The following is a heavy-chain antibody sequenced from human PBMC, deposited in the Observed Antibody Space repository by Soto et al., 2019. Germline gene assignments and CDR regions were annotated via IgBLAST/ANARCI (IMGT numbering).Heavy chain of an antibody. J-gene: IGHJ6*02. CDR1: GYTFTSYG. D-gene: IGHD2-2*01. CDR2: ISAYNGNT. CDR3: ARDIVVVPAAAYYYYGMDV. Sequence: ASVKVSCKASGYTFTSYGISWVRQAPGQGLEWMGRISAYNGNTNYAQKLQGRVTMTTDTSTSTAYMELRSLRSDDTAVYYCARDIVVVPAAAYYYYGMDVWGQGTTVTVS. V-gene: IGHV1-18*01.